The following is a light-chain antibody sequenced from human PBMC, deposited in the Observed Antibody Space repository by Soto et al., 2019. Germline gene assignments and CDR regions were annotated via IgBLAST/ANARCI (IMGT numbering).Light chain of an antibody. J-gene: IGKJ5*01. V-gene: IGKV3-15*01. CDR1: QSVSNN. Sequence: EIMMTQSPATLSVSPGERATLSCRASQSVSNNVAWYQQKPGQAPRLLIYYASTRATGIPARFSGSRSGTEFTLTISSLQSEDFALYYCQQYNNWPPITFGQGTRLEIK. CDR3: QQYNNWPPIT. CDR2: YAS.